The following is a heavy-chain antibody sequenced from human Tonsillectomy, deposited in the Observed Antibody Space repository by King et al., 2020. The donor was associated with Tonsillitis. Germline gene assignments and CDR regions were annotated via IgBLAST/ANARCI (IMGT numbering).Heavy chain of an antibody. Sequence: ITLKESGPTLVKPTQTLTLTCTFSGFSLSTSGVGVGWIRQPPGKALEWLALIYWNDDKRYRPSLKRRLTITKGTSKNQVVLTMTNMDPVDTATYYCAHSLDYYVSEPFNYWGQGTLVTVSS. CDR1: GFSLSTSGVG. V-gene: IGHV2-5*01. CDR3: AHSLDYYVSEPFNY. D-gene: IGHD3-10*01. CDR2: IYWNDDK. J-gene: IGHJ4*02.